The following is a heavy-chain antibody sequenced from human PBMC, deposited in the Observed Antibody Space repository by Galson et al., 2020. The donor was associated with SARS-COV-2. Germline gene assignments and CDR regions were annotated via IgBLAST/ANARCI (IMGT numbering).Heavy chain of an antibody. J-gene: IGHJ6*03. Sequence: SQTLSLTCAVYGGSFSGYSWTWIRQAPGKGLEWIGEINSGGDTNYSPSLSSRVTLSVDTSRNQFSLRLTSVSAADTALYFCARGRQGVVPSPVLGLGPFYSYYYMDVWAKGTTVTVSS. V-gene: IGHV4-34*01. CDR1: GGSFSGYS. CDR2: INSGGDT. D-gene: IGHD3-16*01. CDR3: ARGRQGVVPSPVLGLGPFYSYYYMDV.